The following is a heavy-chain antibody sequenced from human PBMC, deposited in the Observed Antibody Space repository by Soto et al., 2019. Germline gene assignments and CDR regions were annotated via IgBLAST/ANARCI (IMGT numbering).Heavy chain of an antibody. Sequence: QVQLQESGPGLVKPSQTLSLTCTVSGGSISSGNYYWSWIRQPPGKGLEWIGFISYRGSTYYNASLKSRVTISVDTSKNQFSLNLSFVTAADTAVYYCATMGTPATGLYYCDYWGQGTLVTVSS. CDR2: ISYRGST. CDR1: GGSISSGNYY. V-gene: IGHV4-30-4*01. J-gene: IGHJ4*02. CDR3: ATMGTPATGLYYCDY. D-gene: IGHD1-7*01.